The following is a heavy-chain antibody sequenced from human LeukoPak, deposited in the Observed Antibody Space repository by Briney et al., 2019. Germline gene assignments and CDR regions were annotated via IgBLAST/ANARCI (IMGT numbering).Heavy chain of an antibody. CDR3: ASLGGSGSPYYYYMDV. CDR1: GFTFDDYG. V-gene: IGHV3-20*04. Sequence: GGSLRLSCAASGFTFDDYGMSWVRQAPGKGLEWVSGINWNGGSTGYADSVKGRFTISRDNAKNSLYLQMNSLRAEDTALYYCASLGGSGSPYYYYMDVWGKGTTVTVSS. J-gene: IGHJ6*03. CDR2: INWNGGST. D-gene: IGHD3-10*01.